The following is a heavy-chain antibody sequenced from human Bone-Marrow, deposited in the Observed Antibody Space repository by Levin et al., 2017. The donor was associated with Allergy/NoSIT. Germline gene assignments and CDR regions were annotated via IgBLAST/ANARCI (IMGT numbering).Heavy chain of an antibody. D-gene: IGHD6-6*01. CDR3: ARDLYSSSSRGYYFDY. CDR2: IYYSGST. J-gene: IGHJ4*02. CDR1: GGSVSSGSYY. Sequence: SETLSLTCTVSGGSVSSGSYYWSWIRQPPGKGLEWIGYIYYSGSTNYNPSLKSRVTISVDTSKNQFSLKLSSVTAADTAVYYCARDLYSSSSRGYYFDYWGQGTLVTVSS. V-gene: IGHV4-61*01.